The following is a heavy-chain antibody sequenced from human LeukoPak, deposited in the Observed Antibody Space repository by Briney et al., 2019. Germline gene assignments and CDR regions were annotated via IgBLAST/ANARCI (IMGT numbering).Heavy chain of an antibody. Sequence: GGSLRLSCAASGFTFSSYAMHWVRQAPGKGLEWVAVISDDGSNKYYADSVKGRFTISRDNSKNTLYLQMSSLRAEDTAVYYCARVDDLDAFDMWGQGTMVTVSS. V-gene: IGHV3-30*04. CDR3: ARVDDLDAFDM. J-gene: IGHJ3*02. CDR1: GFTFSSYA. D-gene: IGHD2-2*03. CDR2: ISDDGSNK.